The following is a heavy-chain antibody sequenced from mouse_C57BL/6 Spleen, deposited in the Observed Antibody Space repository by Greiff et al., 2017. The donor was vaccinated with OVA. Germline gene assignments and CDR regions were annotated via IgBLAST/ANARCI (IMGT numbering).Heavy chain of an antibody. CDR1: GFTFSDYG. V-gene: IGHV5-17*01. D-gene: IGHD1-1*01. Sequence: EVKVVESGGGLVKPGGSLKLSCAASGFTFSDYGMHWVRQAPEKGLEWVAYISSGSSTIYYADTVKGRFTISRDNAKNTLFLQMTSLRSEDTAMYYCARRDYYGIYAMDYWGQGTSVTVSS. J-gene: IGHJ4*01. CDR2: ISSGSSTI. CDR3: ARRDYYGIYAMDY.